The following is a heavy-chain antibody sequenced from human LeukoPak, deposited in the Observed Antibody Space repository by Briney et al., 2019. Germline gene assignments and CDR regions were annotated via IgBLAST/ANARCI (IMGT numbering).Heavy chain of an antibody. CDR2: IYYSGST. Sequence: PSETLSLTCRVSGGSISSDYWGWIRQPPGKGLEWIGSIYYSGSTYYNPSLYSRVTISVDTSKNQFSLKLSSVTAADTAVYYCARQQYYYDSSGYRAPGQWYFDLWGRGTLVTVSS. CDR3: ARQQYYYDSSGYRAPGQWYFDL. CDR1: GGSISSDY. J-gene: IGHJ2*01. V-gene: IGHV4-39*01. D-gene: IGHD3-22*01.